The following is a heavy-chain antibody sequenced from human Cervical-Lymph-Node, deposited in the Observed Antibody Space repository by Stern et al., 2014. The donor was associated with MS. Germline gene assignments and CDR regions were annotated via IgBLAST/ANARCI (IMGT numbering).Heavy chain of an antibody. CDR1: GFVVTHLS. D-gene: IGHD4-23*01. Sequence: QLVQSGAEVKKPGASVKVSCKVSGFVVTHLSMHWVRQAPGKGLEWMGGFAPESGETMNAQTFQGRLTLTADTSTNTAYMELNSLTSDDTAVYYCTPAWLFCATTTCHGNGWFDPWGQGTRVTVSS. J-gene: IGHJ5*02. CDR2: FAPESGET. V-gene: IGHV1-24*01. CDR3: TPAWLFCATTTCHGNGWFDP.